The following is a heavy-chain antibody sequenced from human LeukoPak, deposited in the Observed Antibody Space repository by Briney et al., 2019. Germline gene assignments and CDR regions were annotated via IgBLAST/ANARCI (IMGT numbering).Heavy chain of an antibody. V-gene: IGHV3-48*04. CDR3: ARLPAYCSSTSCYYDY. CDR2: ISSASGSI. J-gene: IGHJ4*02. D-gene: IGHD2-2*01. CDR1: GFTFSSYS. Sequence: PGGSLRLSCAASGFTFSSYSMNWVRQAPGKGLEWVSYISSASGSIYSAYSVKGRFTISRDNAKNSLFLQMNSLRAEDTAVYYCARLPAYCSSTSCYYDYWGQGTLVTVYS.